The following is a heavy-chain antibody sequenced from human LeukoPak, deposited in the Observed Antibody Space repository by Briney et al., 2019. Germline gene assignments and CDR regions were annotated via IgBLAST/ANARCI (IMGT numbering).Heavy chain of an antibody. D-gene: IGHD3-22*01. CDR1: GGSISSYY. CDR2: IYYSGST. V-gene: IGHV4-59*01. J-gene: IGHJ4*02. Sequence: SETLSLTCTVSGGSISSYYWSWIRQPPGKGLEWIGYIYYSGSTNYNPSLKSRVTISLDTSKNQFSLKLSSVPAADTAVYYCVRGRYYYSSGYGIDYWGQGTLVTVSS. CDR3: VRGRYYYSSGYGIDY.